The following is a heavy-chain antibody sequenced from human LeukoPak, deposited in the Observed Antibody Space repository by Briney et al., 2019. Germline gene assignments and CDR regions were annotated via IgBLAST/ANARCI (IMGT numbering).Heavy chain of an antibody. Sequence: GGPLRLSCAASGFTFSSYGMHWVRQAPGKGLEWVAFIRYDGSNKYYADSVKGRFTISRDNSKNTLYLQMNSLRAEDTAVYYCAKDLGGSYWIGAFDIWGQGTMVTVSS. D-gene: IGHD1-26*01. CDR1: GFTFSSYG. CDR3: AKDLGGSYWIGAFDI. J-gene: IGHJ3*02. CDR2: IRYDGSNK. V-gene: IGHV3-30*02.